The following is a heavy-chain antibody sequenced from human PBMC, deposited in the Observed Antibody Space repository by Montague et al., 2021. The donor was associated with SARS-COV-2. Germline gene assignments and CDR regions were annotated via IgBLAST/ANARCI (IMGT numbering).Heavy chain of an antibody. CDR2: ISYSGST. CDR1: GGSISSSSYY. D-gene: IGHD6-13*01. CDR3: ARVGRQQLVRLSGMDV. J-gene: IGHJ6*02. V-gene: IGHV4-39*07. Sequence: SETLSLTCTVSGGSISSSSYYWGWLRQPPGKGLEWIGSISYSGSTYSNPSLQSRVTISVDTSKNQFSLTLSSVTAADTSVYYCARVGRQQLVRLSGMDVWGQGTTVTVSS.